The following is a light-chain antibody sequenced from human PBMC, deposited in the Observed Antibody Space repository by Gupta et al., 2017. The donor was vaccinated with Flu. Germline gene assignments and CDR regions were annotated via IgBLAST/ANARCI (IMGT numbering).Light chain of an antibody. CDR1: SPNIGSNT. V-gene: IGLV1-44*01. Sequence: QSVLTQPPSASGPPGQRVTIHCSGCSPNIGSNTVNWYQQVPGTAPKLLINSNNLRRSGGPERFSGSKSGTSAALAIIGLQTEEEADYYCEAWEDRWNGAYVFGTGTKVSVL. J-gene: IGLJ1*01. CDR2: SNN. CDR3: EAWEDRWNGAYV.